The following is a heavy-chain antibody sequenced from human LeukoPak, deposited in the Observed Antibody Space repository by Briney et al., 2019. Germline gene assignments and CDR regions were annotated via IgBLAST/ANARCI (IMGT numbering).Heavy chain of an antibody. V-gene: IGHV1-46*01. Sequence: ASVKVSCKASGYTFTSYYMHWVRQAPGQGLEWMGIINPSGGSTSYAQKFQGRVTITRDTSTSTVYMELSSLRSEDTAVYYCARSGSPYNWFDPWGQGTLVTVSS. CDR2: INPSGGST. CDR3: ARSGSPYNWFDP. CDR1: GYTFTSYY. D-gene: IGHD3-10*01. J-gene: IGHJ5*02.